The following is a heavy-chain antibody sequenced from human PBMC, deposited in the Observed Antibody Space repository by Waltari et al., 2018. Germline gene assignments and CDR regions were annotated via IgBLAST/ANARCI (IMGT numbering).Heavy chain of an antibody. CDR2: IYHSGST. D-gene: IGHD5-18*01. J-gene: IGHJ3*02. CDR1: GYSISSGYY. Sequence: QVQLQESGPGLVKPSETLSLTCAVSGYSISSGYYWGWIRQPPGKGLEWIGSIYHSGSTYYNPSRKSRVTISVDTSKNQFSLKLSSVTAADTAVYYCASIRGYSYGHYAFDIWGQGTMVTVSS. CDR3: ASIRGYSYGHYAFDI. V-gene: IGHV4-38-2*01.